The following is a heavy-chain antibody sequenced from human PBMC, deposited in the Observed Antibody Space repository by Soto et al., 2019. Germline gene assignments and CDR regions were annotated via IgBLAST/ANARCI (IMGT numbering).Heavy chain of an antibody. CDR1: GFAFSSYA. CDR3: AKGPDGYKYYFDY. CDR2: ISGSGGST. V-gene: IGHV3-23*01. J-gene: IGHJ4*02. D-gene: IGHD5-12*01. Sequence: GGSLRLSCAASGFAFSSYAMSWVRQAPGNGLEWVSAISGSGGSTYYADSVKGRFTISRDNSKNTLYLQMNSLRAEDTAIYYCAKGPDGYKYYFDYWGQGTLVTVSS.